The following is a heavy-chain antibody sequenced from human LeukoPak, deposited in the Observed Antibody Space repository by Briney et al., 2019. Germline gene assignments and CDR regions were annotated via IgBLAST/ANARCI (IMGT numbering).Heavy chain of an antibody. V-gene: IGHV3-74*01. CDR1: GFTFSSNW. Sequence: GGSLRLSCAASGFTFSSNWMYWVRQAPGKGLVWVSRINSDRSTTSYVDSVKGRFTISRDNAKSTLYLQMNSLRAEDTAVYYCAREGNDYGDYFWTYWGQGTLVTVSS. D-gene: IGHD4-17*01. J-gene: IGHJ4*02. CDR2: INSDRSTT. CDR3: AREGNDYGDYFWTY.